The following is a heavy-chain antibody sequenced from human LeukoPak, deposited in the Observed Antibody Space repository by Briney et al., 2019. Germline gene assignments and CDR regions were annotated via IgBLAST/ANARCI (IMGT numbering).Heavy chain of an antibody. Sequence: GGSLRLSCAASGFTFSSYAMHWVRQAPGKGLEWVAVISYDGSNKYYADSVKGRFTISRDNSKNTLYLQMNSLRAEDTAVYYCARDEYFGNFDYWGQGTLVTVSS. CDR1: GFTFSSYA. CDR3: ARDEYFGNFDY. V-gene: IGHV3-30-3*01. J-gene: IGHJ4*02. D-gene: IGHD3-9*01. CDR2: ISYDGSNK.